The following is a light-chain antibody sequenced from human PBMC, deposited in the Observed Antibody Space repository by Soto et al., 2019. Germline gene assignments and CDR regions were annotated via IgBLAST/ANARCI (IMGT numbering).Light chain of an antibody. CDR3: QLLNLNPIS. Sequence: DIQLTQSPSFLSASAGDRVTISCRASQGISNHLAWYQQKPGTAPKLLIYSTSSLHSGVPSRFSGSGSGTEFTLTISSLQSEDFATYSCQLLNLNPISFGGGTRVEIK. CDR1: QGISNH. V-gene: IGKV1-9*01. J-gene: IGKJ4*01. CDR2: STS.